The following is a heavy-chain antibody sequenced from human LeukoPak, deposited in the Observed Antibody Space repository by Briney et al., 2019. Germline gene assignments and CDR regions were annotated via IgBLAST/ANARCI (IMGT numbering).Heavy chain of an antibody. J-gene: IGHJ4*02. D-gene: IGHD6-13*01. CDR3: AKDHHSAAGTGPFDY. CDR2: ISWDGGST. CDR1: GFTFDDYA. Sequence: GGSLRLSCAASGFTFDDYAMHWVRQAPGKGLEWVSLISWDGGSTYYADSVKGRFTISRDNSKNSLYLQMNSLRAEDTALYYCAKDHHSAAGTGPFDYWGQGTLVTVSS. V-gene: IGHV3-43D*03.